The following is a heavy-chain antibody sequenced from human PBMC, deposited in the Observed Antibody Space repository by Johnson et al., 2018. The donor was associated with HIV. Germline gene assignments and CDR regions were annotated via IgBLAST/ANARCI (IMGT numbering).Heavy chain of an antibody. CDR3: ARDPSRLRQSDI. J-gene: IGHJ3*02. Sequence: VQLVESGGGLIQPGGSLRLSCAASGFTFSSYWMSWVRQAPGKGLEWVADIKHDGRETYYVDSVKGRFTISRDNAKNSLYLQMNSLRAEDTAVSYCARDPSRLRQSDIWGQGTMVTVSS. CDR1: GFTFSSYW. V-gene: IGHV3-7*05. D-gene: IGHD3-16*01. CDR2: IKHDGRET.